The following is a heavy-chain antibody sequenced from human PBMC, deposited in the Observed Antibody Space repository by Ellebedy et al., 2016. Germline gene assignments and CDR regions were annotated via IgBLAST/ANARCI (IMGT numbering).Heavy chain of an antibody. D-gene: IGHD3-3*01. CDR1: GFTFSNAW. CDR2: IKSKTDGGTT. Sequence: GGSLRLSXAASGFTFSNAWMSWVRQAPGKGLEWVGRIKSKTDGGTTDYAAPVKGRFTISRDDSKNTLYLQMNSLKTEDTAVYYCTTAYYDFWSGYPLYFDYWGQGTLVTVSS. V-gene: IGHV3-15*01. CDR3: TTAYYDFWSGYPLYFDY. J-gene: IGHJ4*02.